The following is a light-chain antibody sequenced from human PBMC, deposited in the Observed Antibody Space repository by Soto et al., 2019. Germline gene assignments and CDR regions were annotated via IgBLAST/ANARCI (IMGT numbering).Light chain of an antibody. CDR3: QQSYSSPPT. V-gene: IGKV1-5*01. J-gene: IGKJ1*01. CDR1: QNINNW. Sequence: DIQMTQSPSTLSASVGDRVTITCRASQNINNWLAWYQQKPGKAPKLLIYDASSLESGVPSRFSGSRSGPDFTLTISSLQREDFATYYCQQSYSSPPTFGQGTKVDI. CDR2: DAS.